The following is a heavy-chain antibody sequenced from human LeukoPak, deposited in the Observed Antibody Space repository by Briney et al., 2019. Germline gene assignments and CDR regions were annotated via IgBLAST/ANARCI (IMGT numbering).Heavy chain of an antibody. D-gene: IGHD4-17*01. CDR2: IRSKAYGGTT. J-gene: IGHJ4*02. CDR1: GFTFGDYA. V-gene: IGHV3-49*04. CDR3: TKTTVTTEAYFDY. Sequence: GGSLRLSCTASGFTFGDYAMSWVRQAPGKGLEWVGFIRSKAYGGTTEYAASVKGRFTISRDDSKSIAYLQMNSLKTEDTAVYYCTKTTVTTEAYFDYWGQGTLVTVSS.